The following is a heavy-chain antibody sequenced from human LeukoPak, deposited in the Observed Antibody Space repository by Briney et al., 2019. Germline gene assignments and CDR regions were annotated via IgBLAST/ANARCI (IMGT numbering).Heavy chain of an antibody. D-gene: IGHD1-1*01. Sequence: GGSLRLSCAASGFTFSSYAMHWVRQAPGKGLEWVAVISYVETSKYYADSVKGRFTISRDNSKNTLYLQMNSLRAEDTAVYYCARVLYYYYGMDVWGQGTTVTVSS. CDR3: ARVLYYYYGMDV. CDR2: ISYVETSK. V-gene: IGHV3-30-3*01. CDR1: GFTFSSYA. J-gene: IGHJ6*02.